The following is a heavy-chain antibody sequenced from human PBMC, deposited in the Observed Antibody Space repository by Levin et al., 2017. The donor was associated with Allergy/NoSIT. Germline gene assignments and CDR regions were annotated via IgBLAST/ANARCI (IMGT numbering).Heavy chain of an antibody. J-gene: IGHJ4*02. CDR2: VNHLGAT. D-gene: IGHD1-14*01. V-gene: IGHV4-34*01. Sequence: SETLSLTCAVYGGSFNGYFWTWIRQSPKKGLEWIGEVNHLGATNYNPSLESRLTISIDTSKNQFSLTVRSLTAADTAVYYCARQETGDFYFDSWGLGTLVTVSS. CDR3: ARQETGDFYFDS. CDR1: GGSFNGYF.